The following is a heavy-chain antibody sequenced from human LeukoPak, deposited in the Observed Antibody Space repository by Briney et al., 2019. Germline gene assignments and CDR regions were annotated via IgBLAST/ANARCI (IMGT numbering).Heavy chain of an antibody. CDR3: AREGYGSGSYLTVRGGPFDY. J-gene: IGHJ4*02. CDR2: IRYDGSNK. V-gene: IGHV3-30*02. CDR1: GFTFSSYG. D-gene: IGHD3-10*01. Sequence: PGGSLRLSCAASGFTFSSYGMSWVRQAPGKGLEWVAFIRYDGSNKYYADSVKGRFTISRDNAKNSLYLQMNSLRAEDTAVYYCAREGYGSGSYLTVRGGPFDYWGQGTLVTVSS.